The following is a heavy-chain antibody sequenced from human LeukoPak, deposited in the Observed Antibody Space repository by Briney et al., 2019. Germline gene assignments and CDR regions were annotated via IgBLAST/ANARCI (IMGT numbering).Heavy chain of an antibody. J-gene: IGHJ3*02. D-gene: IGHD2-15*01. Sequence: GASVKVSCKASGGTFSSYAISWVRQAPGQGLEWMGGIIPIFGTANYAQKFQGRVTITADKSTSTAYMELSSLRSEDTAVYYCARPHRLAADAFDIWGQGTMVTVSS. CDR2: IIPIFGTA. CDR3: ARPHRLAADAFDI. CDR1: GGTFSSYA. V-gene: IGHV1-69*06.